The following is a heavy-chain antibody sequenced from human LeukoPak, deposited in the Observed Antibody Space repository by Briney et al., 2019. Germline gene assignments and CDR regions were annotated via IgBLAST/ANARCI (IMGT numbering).Heavy chain of an antibody. J-gene: IGHJ5*02. D-gene: IGHD4-11*01. CDR3: AREDYSYPTSGPFDP. CDR2: IYTSGST. Sequence: SETLSLTCTVSGGSISSYYWSWIRQPAGKGLEWIGRIYTSGSTNYNPSLKSRVTMSVDTSKNQFSLKLSSVTAADTAVYYCAREDYSYPTSGPFDPWGQGTLVTVSS. CDR1: GGSISSYY. V-gene: IGHV4-4*07.